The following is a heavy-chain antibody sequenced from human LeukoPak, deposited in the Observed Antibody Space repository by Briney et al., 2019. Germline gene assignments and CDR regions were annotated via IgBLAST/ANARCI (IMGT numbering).Heavy chain of an antibody. CDR1: GGTFSCYA. V-gene: IGHV1-18*01. CDR2: ISAYNGNT. Sequence: GSSVKVSCKASGGTFSCYAISWVRQAPRQGLEWMGWISAYNGNTNYAQKLQGRVTMTTDTSTSTAYMELRSLRSDDTAVYYCARLGNTYGSGTPDYWGQGTLVTVSS. J-gene: IGHJ4*02. CDR3: ARLGNTYGSGTPDY. D-gene: IGHD3-10*01.